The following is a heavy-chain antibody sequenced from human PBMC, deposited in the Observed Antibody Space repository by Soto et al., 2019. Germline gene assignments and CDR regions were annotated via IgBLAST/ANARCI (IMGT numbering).Heavy chain of an antibody. Sequence: GGSLRLSCAASGFRFSTYAMSWARQAPGKGLEWVSGLFGGGDGIAYADSVKGRFTISRDNSNNMLYLQMHSLRAEDTAVYYCAKVRQPDRRWPFAHWGQGTLVTVSS. J-gene: IGHJ1*01. V-gene: IGHV3-23*01. D-gene: IGHD3-16*02. CDR3: AKVRQPDRRWPFAH. CDR1: GFRFSTYA. CDR2: LFGGGDGI.